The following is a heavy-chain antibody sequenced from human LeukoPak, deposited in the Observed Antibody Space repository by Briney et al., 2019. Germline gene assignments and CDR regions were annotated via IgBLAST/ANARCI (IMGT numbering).Heavy chain of an antibody. CDR1: GFTFSSYG. CDR3: ARRSAIALGGDY. V-gene: IGHV3-30*02. D-gene: IGHD6-19*01. Sequence: PGGSLRLSCAASGFTFSSYGMHWVRQAPGKGLEWVAFIRYDGSNKYYADSVKGRFTISRDNSKNTLYLQMNSLRAEDTAVYYCARRSAIALGGDYWDQGTLVTVSS. CDR2: IRYDGSNK. J-gene: IGHJ4*02.